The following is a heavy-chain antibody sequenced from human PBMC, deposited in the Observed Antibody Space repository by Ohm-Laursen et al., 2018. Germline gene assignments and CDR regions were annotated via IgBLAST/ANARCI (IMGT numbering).Heavy chain of an antibody. V-gene: IGHV3-30*18. CDR3: AKEYDYGDYHYPFFDY. D-gene: IGHD4-17*01. CDR2: ISYDGSNK. CDR1: GFTFSSYG. J-gene: IGHJ4*02. Sequence: SLRLSCAASGFTFSSYGMHWVRQAPGKGLGWVAVISYDGSNKYYADSVKGRFTISRDNSKNTLYLQMNSMRAEDTAVYYCAKEYDYGDYHYPFFDYWGQGTLVTVSS.